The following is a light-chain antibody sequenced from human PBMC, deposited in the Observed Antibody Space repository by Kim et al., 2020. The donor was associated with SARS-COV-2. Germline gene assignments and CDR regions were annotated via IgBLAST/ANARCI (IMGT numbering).Light chain of an antibody. CDR1: SSDIGTYNL. J-gene: IGLJ2*01. Sequence: QPITISCTETSSDIGTYNLVSWYQHHPGKAPKLILYDVDKRPSGVSYRFSGSKSGNTASLTISGLQAEDEADYHCCSYGGSHIRVLFGGGTQLTVL. V-gene: IGLV2-23*02. CDR3: CSYGGSHIRVL. CDR2: DVD.